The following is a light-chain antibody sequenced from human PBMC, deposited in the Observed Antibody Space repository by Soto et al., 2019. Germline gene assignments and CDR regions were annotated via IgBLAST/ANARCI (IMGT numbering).Light chain of an antibody. CDR2: DAS. Sequence: EIVLTQSPATLSLSPGERATLSCRASQSVSSYLAWYQQKPGQAPRLLIYDASTRATGIPARFSGSGSGTDFTLTISSLEPEDFAIYYCQQRSYWLWTFGQGTNVEIK. CDR3: QQRSYWLWT. J-gene: IGKJ1*01. V-gene: IGKV3-11*01. CDR1: QSVSSY.